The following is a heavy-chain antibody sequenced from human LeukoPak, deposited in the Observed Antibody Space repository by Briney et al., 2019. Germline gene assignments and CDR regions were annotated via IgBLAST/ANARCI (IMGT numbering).Heavy chain of an antibody. CDR3: VKDKWIDH. CDR2: ININGGRT. CDR1: GFTFSSYT. D-gene: IGHD2-8*01. Sequence: GGSLRLSCSVSGFTFSSYTMHWVREAPGKGLEYVSSININGGRTYYADSVKGRFTISRDNSKNTLYLQMSSLRAEDTAVYYCVKDKWIDHWGQGTLVTVSS. V-gene: IGHV3-64D*09. J-gene: IGHJ4*02.